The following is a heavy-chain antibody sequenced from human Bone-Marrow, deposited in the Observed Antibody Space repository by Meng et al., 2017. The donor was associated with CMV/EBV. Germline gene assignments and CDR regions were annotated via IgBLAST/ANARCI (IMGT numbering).Heavy chain of an antibody. CDR2: IIPIFGTA. D-gene: IGHD2-2*01. V-gene: IGHV1-69*05. J-gene: IGHJ6*02. Sequence: SVKVSCKASGGTFSSYAISWVRQAPGQGLEWMGGIIPIFGTANYAQKFQGRVTITTDESTITAYMELSSLRSEDTAVYYCASRSGVPAAIGLVYYYSMDVWGQGTTVTVSS. CDR3: ASRSGVPAAIGLVYYYSMDV. CDR1: GGTFSSYA.